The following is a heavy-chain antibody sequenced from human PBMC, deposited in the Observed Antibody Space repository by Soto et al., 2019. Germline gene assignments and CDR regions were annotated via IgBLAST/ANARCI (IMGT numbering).Heavy chain of an antibody. J-gene: IGHJ6*02. CDR2: INSDGSST. CDR1: GFTFSSYW. V-gene: IGHV3-74*01. CDR3: ARGKGRVTIVGVVTLAYGMDV. Sequence: PGGSLRLSCAASGFTFSSYWMHWVRQAPGKGLVWVSRINSDGSSTSYADSVKGRFTISRDNAKNTLYLQMNSLRAEDTAVYYCARGKGRVTIVGVVTLAYGMDVWGQGTTVTVSS. D-gene: IGHD3-3*01.